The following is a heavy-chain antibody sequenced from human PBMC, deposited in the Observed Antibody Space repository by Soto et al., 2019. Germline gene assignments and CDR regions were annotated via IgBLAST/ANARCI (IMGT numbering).Heavy chain of an antibody. J-gene: IGHJ4*02. CDR1: GFTFNRFS. V-gene: IGHV3-48*02. D-gene: IGHD3-22*01. CDR2: ISISSSTI. CDR3: ARDLTDHYDDSGYYFFDY. Sequence: GGSLRLSCAGSGFTFNRFSMNWVRQAPGKGLEWLSHISISSSTIYYADSVKGRFTISRDNAKNLLFLQMNSLRDEDTAVYYCARDLTDHYDDSGYYFFDYWGRGTLVTVSS.